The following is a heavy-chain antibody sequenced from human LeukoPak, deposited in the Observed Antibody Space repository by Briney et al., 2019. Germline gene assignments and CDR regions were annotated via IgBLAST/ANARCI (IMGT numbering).Heavy chain of an antibody. CDR3: AKFGGVGSYYATFDYY. Sequence: GGSLRLSCAASGFTFSSYSMNWVRQAPGKGLEWVSSISSSSSYIYYADSVKGRFTISRDNSKNTLYLQMNSLRAEDTAVYYCAKFGGVGSYYATFDYYWGQGTLVTVSS. CDR1: GFTFSSYS. CDR2: ISSSSSYI. D-gene: IGHD3-10*01. V-gene: IGHV3-21*04. J-gene: IGHJ4*02.